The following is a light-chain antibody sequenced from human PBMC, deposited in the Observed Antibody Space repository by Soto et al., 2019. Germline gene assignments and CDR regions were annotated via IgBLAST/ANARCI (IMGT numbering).Light chain of an antibody. CDR3: CSYAGSRNFWV. CDR1: TSDVGGYDV. Sequence: QPVLTQPASVSGSPGQSITISCTGTTSDVGGYDVVSWYQQLPGKAPKLMIYEGVQRPSGVSNRFSGSKSGNTASLTISGLQAEDEADYFCCSYAGSRNFWVFGGGTKVTVL. V-gene: IGLV2-23*03. CDR2: EGV. J-gene: IGLJ3*02.